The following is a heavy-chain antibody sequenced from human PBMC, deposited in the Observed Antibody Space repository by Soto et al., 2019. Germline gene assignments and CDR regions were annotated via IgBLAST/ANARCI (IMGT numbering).Heavy chain of an antibody. D-gene: IGHD3-10*01. J-gene: IGHJ4*02. Sequence: QVPLVQSGAEVKKPGSSVKVSCKASGGTFSSYAISWVRQAPGQGLEWMGGIIPIFGTANYAQKFQGRVTITADESTSTAYMELSSLRSEDTAVYYCARVRRMVRGVIWYYFDYWGQGTLVTVSS. CDR3: ARVRRMVRGVIWYYFDY. CDR1: GGTFSSYA. CDR2: IIPIFGTA. V-gene: IGHV1-69*01.